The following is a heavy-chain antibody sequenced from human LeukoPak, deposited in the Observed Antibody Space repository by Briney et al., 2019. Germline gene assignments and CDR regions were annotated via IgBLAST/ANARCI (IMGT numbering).Heavy chain of an antibody. CDR3: ARGKKTRGCSSTSCYRPYYYYMDV. CDR1: GYTFTSYD. J-gene: IGHJ6*03. V-gene: IGHV1-8*01. D-gene: IGHD2-2*01. Sequence: ASVKVSCKASGYTFTSYDISWVRQATGPGLEWMGWMNPNSGNTGYAQKFQGRVTMTRNTSISTAYMELSSLRSEDTAVYYCARGKKTRGCSSTSCYRPYYYYMDVWGKGTTVTVSS. CDR2: MNPNSGNT.